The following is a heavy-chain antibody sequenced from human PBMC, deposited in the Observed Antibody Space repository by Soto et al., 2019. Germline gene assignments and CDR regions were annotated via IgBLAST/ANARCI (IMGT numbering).Heavy chain of an antibody. CDR3: ANSSLYGMDV. CDR2: IYYSGNT. Sequence: PSETLSLTCSVSGGSISSGYYYWSWIRQPPGKGLEWIGNIYYSGNTYYNPSLKSRLIISIDTSKNQFSLKVGSGTAADPAVYYCANSSLYGMDVWGQGTTVTVSS. CDR1: GGSISSGYYY. J-gene: IGHJ6*02. V-gene: IGHV4-30-4*01.